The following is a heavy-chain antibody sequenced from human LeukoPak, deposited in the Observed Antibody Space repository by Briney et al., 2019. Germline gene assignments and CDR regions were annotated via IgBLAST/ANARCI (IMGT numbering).Heavy chain of an antibody. Sequence: ASVKVSCKASGYTFTSYAMHWVRQAPGQRLEWMGWINAGNGNTKYSQKFQGRVTITRDTSASTAYMELSSLRSEDTAVYHCARGSMSSGWSHWGQGTLVPVSS. V-gene: IGHV1-3*01. D-gene: IGHD6-19*01. CDR1: GYTFTSYA. CDR2: INAGNGNT. CDR3: ARGSMSSGWSH. J-gene: IGHJ4*02.